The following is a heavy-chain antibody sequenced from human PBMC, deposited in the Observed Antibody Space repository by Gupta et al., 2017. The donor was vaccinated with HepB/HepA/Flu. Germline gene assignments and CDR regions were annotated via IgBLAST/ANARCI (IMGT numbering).Heavy chain of an antibody. CDR3: ATDGKTTASFRYYFDY. CDR2: IYYTGNT. CDR1: GDSISSINYY. J-gene: IGHJ4*02. Sequence: QLQLQESGSGLVTPSETLSLTCTVSGDSISSINYYLGRNPQPPGKVLEWIGSIYYTGNTYYNSSLKRRVTISADTSKNQFSLKLSSVTAADTAVYYCATDGKTTASFRYYFDYWGQGILVTVSA. D-gene: IGHD4-17*01. V-gene: IGHV4-39*02.